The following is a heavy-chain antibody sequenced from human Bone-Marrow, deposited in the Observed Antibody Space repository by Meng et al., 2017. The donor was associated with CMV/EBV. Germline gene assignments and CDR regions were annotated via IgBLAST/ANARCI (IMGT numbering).Heavy chain of an antibody. Sequence: SVKVSCKASGYTFTGYYMHWVRQAPGQGLEWMGGIIPIFGTANYAQKFQGRVTITTDESTSTAYMELSSLRSEDTAVYYCARGRGSSGYFDPWGQGTLVTVSS. CDR3: ARGRGSSGYFDP. CDR1: GYTFTGYY. CDR2: IIPIFGTA. D-gene: IGHD3-22*01. J-gene: IGHJ5*02. V-gene: IGHV1-69*05.